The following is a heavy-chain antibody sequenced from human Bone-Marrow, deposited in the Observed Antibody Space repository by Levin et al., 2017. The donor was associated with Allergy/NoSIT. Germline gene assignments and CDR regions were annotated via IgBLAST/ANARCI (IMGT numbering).Heavy chain of an antibody. D-gene: IGHD6-19*01. Sequence: GESLKISCVASGFTFSGQAMHWVRQAPGKGLEWVAATSHDEGNKYYADSVKGRFTISRDNSKNTLFLQMNSLRAEDTAVYYCATAPGVAVAANEWYFAYWGQGTLVTVSS. CDR2: TSHDEGNK. CDR3: ATAPGVAVAANEWYFAY. J-gene: IGHJ4*02. V-gene: IGHV3-30-3*01. CDR1: GFTFSGQA.